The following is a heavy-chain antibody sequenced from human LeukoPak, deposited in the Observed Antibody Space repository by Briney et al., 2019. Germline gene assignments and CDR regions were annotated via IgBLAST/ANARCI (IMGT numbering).Heavy chain of an antibody. D-gene: IGHD2-15*01. Sequence: GGSLRLSCAASGFTFSSYGMHWVRQAPGKGLEWVSAIGTAGDTYYSGSVKGRFIISRENAKSSLYLQMNSLRVGDTALYYCTRGGRDGFDIWGQGTMVTVSS. CDR3: TRGGRDGFDI. CDR1: GFTFSSYG. J-gene: IGHJ3*02. CDR2: IGTAGDT. V-gene: IGHV3-13*01.